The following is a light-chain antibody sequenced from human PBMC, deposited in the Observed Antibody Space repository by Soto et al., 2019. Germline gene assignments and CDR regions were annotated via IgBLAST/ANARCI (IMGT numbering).Light chain of an antibody. V-gene: IGLV1-40*01. CDR2: VNT. J-gene: IGLJ3*02. CDR3: QSYDSSLAWV. Sequence: QAVVTQPPSVSGAPGQRVTISCTGGSSNIGAGYDVHWYQQLPGTAPKLLIYVNTNRPSGVPDRFSASKSGTSASLAITGLQAEDEADYYCQSYDSSLAWVFGGGTKLTVL. CDR1: SSNIGAGYD.